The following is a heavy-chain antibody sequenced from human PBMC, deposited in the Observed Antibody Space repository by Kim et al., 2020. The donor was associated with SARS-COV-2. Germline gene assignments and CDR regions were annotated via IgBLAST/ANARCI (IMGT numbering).Heavy chain of an antibody. D-gene: IGHD2-15*01. CDR2: IRSKANNDAT. CDR3: MGCSGVYCSSGMDV. CDR1: GFTFSASA. V-gene: IGHV3-73*01. J-gene: IGHJ6*02. Sequence: GGSLRLSCAASGFTFSASAMHWVRQASGKGLEWIGRIRSKANNDATAYAASVKGRFTISRDDSKNTAYLQMNSLKTEDTAMYYCMGCSGVYCSSGMDVWGQGTTVTVSS.